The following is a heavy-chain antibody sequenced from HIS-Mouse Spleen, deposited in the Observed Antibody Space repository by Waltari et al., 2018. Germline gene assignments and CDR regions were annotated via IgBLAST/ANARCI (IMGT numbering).Heavy chain of an antibody. D-gene: IGHD1-26*01. V-gene: IGHV3-48*01. Sequence: EVQLVESGGGLVQPGGSLRLSCPASGFTFSSHSMNWVRQAPGKGLDWGSYISSSSSTIYYADSVKGRFTISRDNAKNSLYLQMNSLRAEDTAVYYCARGASGSYYLVSVSDYWGQGTLVTVSS. CDR2: ISSSSSTI. J-gene: IGHJ4*02. CDR1: GFTFSSHS. CDR3: ARGASGSYYLVSVSDY.